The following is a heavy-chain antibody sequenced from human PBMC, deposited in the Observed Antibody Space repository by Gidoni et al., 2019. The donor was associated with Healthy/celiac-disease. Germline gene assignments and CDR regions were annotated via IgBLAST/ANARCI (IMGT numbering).Heavy chain of an antibody. Sequence: EVQLVESGGGVVRPGGSLRRSCAASGFPFDDHGTSWVRQAPGKGLEWVSGINWNGGSTGYADSVKGRFTISRDNAKNSLYLQMNSLRAEDTALYYCARAKDYYYDSSGYSDFDYWGQGTLVTVSS. CDR1: GFPFDDHG. CDR3: ARAKDYYYDSSGYSDFDY. CDR2: INWNGGST. V-gene: IGHV3-20*04. J-gene: IGHJ4*02. D-gene: IGHD3-22*01.